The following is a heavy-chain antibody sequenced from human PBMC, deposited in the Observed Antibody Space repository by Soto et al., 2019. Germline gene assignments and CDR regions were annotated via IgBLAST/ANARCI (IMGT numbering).Heavy chain of an antibody. D-gene: IGHD1-1*01. V-gene: IGHV3-21*01. CDR3: ARDGNYHEF. CDR1: GFTLSTHA. J-gene: IGHJ4*02. Sequence: GGSLRLSCAASGFTLSTHAMVWVRQAPGKGLEWVSSISSSGSYVYYGDPVEGRFTISRDDARNSVYLQMNSLRVEDTAVYYCARDGNYHEFWGQGTLVTVSS. CDR2: ISSSGSYV.